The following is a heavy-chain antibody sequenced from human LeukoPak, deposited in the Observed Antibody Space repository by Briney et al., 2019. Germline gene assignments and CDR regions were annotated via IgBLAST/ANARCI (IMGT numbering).Heavy chain of an antibody. CDR3: ARVRGGN. D-gene: IGHD3-16*01. V-gene: IGHV3-74*03. Sequence: PGGSLRLSCEASGFTFRDSWMSWVRQAPGKGLLWIANINTYGTATYADSVKGRFTISRDNAKNTLYLQMHSLRAEDTAVYYCARVRGGNWGQGTLVTVSS. CDR1: GFTFRDSW. J-gene: IGHJ4*02. CDR2: INTYGTA.